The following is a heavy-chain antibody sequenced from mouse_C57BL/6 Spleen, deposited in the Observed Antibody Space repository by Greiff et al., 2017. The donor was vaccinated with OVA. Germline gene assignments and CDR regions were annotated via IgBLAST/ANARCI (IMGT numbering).Heavy chain of an antibody. CDR1: GFTFTDYY. CDR3: ARYTLRYFDV. CDR2: IRNKANGYTT. Sequence: EVQLVESGGGLVQPGGSLSLSCAASGFTFTDYYMSWVRQPPGKALEWLGFIRNKANGYTTEYSASVKCRFTISRDNSQSILYLQMNALRAEDSATYYCARYTLRYFDVWGTGTTVTVSS. J-gene: IGHJ1*03. D-gene: IGHD1-1*01. V-gene: IGHV7-3*01.